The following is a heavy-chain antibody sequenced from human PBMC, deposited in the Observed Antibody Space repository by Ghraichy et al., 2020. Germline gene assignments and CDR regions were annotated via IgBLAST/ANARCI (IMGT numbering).Heavy chain of an antibody. D-gene: IGHD6-13*01. CDR3: ARGHAPGQQLVRGGYAFDI. V-gene: IGHV4-59*01. Sequence: SETLSLTCTVSGGSISTYYWSWIRQPPGKGLEWIGYIYYSGSTNYKSSLKSRVTISVDTSKNQFSLKLSSVTAADTAVYYCARGHAPGQQLVRGGYAFDIWGQGTMVTVSS. CDR1: GGSISTYY. CDR2: IYYSGST. J-gene: IGHJ3*02.